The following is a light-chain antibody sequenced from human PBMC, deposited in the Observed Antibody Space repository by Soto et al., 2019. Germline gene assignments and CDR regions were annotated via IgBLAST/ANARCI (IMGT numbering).Light chain of an antibody. Sequence: QSALTQPPSASGSPAQSLTISGSGINTDIGVYDFVSWYHHHPGKAPRLISYEVVRRPSWVPDRFSGSQSGNTDSLTVSGLQAADEADYFCKSYAGSNTYVFGSGTKVTVL. J-gene: IGLJ1*01. CDR1: NTDIGVYDF. CDR3: KSYAGSNTYV. CDR2: EVV. V-gene: IGLV2-8*01.